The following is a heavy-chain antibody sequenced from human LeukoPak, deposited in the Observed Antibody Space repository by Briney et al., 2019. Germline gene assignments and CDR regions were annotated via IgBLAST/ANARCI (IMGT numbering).Heavy chain of an antibody. CDR2: IKQEGSEK. CDR3: ARTSITMVRGVIIEVFDY. CDR1: GFTFSSDW. V-gene: IGHV3-7*03. J-gene: IGHJ4*02. Sequence: GGSLRLSCAASGFTFSSDWMSWVRQAPGKGLEWVAHIKQEGSEKYYVYSVKGRFTISRDNAKNSLYLQMNSLRAEDTAVYYCARTSITMVRGVIIEVFDYWGQGTLVTVSS. D-gene: IGHD3-10*01.